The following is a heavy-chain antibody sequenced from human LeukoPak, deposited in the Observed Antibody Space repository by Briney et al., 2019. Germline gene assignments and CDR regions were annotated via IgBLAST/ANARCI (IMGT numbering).Heavy chain of an antibody. D-gene: IGHD3-22*01. CDR2: IRYDGSNT. Sequence: GGSLRLSCAASGFTFTSYGMRWVRQAPGKGLEWVACIRYDGSNTNYAHSVKGRFTISTDNSKNTPYLQRNSLRPQDTSVYSGWTMGPSTMILVVIGWRQGTLVTVA. CDR3: WTMGPSTMILVVIG. CDR1: GFTFTSYG. J-gene: IGHJ4*02. V-gene: IGHV3-30*02.